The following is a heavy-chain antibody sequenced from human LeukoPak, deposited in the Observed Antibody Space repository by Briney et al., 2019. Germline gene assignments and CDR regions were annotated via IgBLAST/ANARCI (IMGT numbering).Heavy chain of an antibody. V-gene: IGHV3-7*01. CDR1: GFTFSSYW. D-gene: IGHD3-22*01. CDR3: ARGAHYYDSSGYYLPYYYGMDV. Sequence: AGGSLRLSCAASGFTFSSYWMSWVRQAPGKGLEWVANIKQDGSGKYYVDSVKGRFTISRDNAKNSLYLQMNSLRAEDTAVYYCARGAHYYDSSGYYLPYYYGMDVWGQGTTVTVSS. J-gene: IGHJ6*02. CDR2: IKQDGSGK.